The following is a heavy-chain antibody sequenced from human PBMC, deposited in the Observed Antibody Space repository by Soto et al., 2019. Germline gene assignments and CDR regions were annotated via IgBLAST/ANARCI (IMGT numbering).Heavy chain of an antibody. Sequence: ASVNVSCKSSGYSFTGHYIRWVRQAPEQGPEWMGEIGPESGATRYAQKFQGRVTMTMDTSITTVYMELNNLRPDDTAIYYCGRGRSGQIVVFYWGQGTPVTVSS. CDR2: IGPESGAT. CDR1: GYSFTGHY. D-gene: IGHD1-26*01. V-gene: IGHV1-2*02. J-gene: IGHJ4*02. CDR3: GRGRSGQIVVFY.